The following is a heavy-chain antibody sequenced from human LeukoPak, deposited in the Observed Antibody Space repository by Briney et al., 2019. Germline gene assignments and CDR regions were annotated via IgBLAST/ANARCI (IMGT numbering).Heavy chain of an antibody. D-gene: IGHD4-23*01. CDR2: INHSGST. CDR3: GGNYGTSDGYYYMDV. J-gene: IGHJ6*03. V-gene: IGHV4-34*01. CDR1: GGSFSGYY. Sequence: SETLSLTCAVYGGSFSGYYWSWIRQPPGKGLEWIGEINHSGSTNYNPSLKSRVTISVDTSKNQFSLKLSSVTAADTAVYYCGGNYGTSDGYYYMDVWGKGTTVTVSS.